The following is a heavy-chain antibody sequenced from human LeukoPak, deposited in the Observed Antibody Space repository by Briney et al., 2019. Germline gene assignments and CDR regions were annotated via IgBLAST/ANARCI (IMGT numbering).Heavy chain of an antibody. J-gene: IGHJ4*02. CDR3: ARDAIVVVTAIPLPYFDY. D-gene: IGHD2-21*02. V-gene: IGHV3-7*01. CDR2: GSEK. Sequence: GSEKYYVYSVKGRFTISRDNAKNSLYLQMNSLRAEDTAVYYCARDAIVVVTAIPLPYFDYWGQGTLVTVSS.